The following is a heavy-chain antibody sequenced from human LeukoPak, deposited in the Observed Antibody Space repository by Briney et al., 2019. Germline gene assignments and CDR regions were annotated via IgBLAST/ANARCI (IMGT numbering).Heavy chain of an antibody. Sequence: SETLSLTCTVSGGSISSSSYYWGWIRQPPGKGLEWIGGIYYSGSTYYNPSLKSRVTISVDTSKNQFSLKLSSVTAADTAVYYCARSRLYSSSWYYFDYWGQGTLVTVSS. D-gene: IGHD6-13*01. J-gene: IGHJ4*02. V-gene: IGHV4-39*01. CDR3: ARSRLYSSSWYYFDY. CDR1: GGSISSSSYY. CDR2: IYYSGST.